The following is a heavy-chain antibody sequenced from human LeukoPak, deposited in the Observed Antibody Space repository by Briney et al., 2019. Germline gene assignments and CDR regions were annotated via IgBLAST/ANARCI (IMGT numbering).Heavy chain of an antibody. D-gene: IGHD4-17*01. J-gene: IGHJ4*02. V-gene: IGHV3-7*01. Sequence: GGSLRLSCAASGFTFSSYWMNWARQAPGKGLEWVASINHNGNVNYYVDSVKGRFTISRDNAKNSLYLQMNSLRAEDTAVYYCARGANAHGDYVDYWGQGTLVTVSS. CDR1: GFTFSSYW. CDR3: ARGANAHGDYVDY. CDR2: INHNGNVN.